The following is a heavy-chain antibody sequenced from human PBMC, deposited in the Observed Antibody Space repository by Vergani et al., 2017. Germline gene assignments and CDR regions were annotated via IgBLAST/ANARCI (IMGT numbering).Heavy chain of an antibody. CDR2: INHSGST. CDR1: GGSISSYY. D-gene: IGHD2-2*02. V-gene: IGHV4-59*12. J-gene: IGHJ4*02. CDR3: ARFCSSTSCYNFDY. Sequence: QVQLQESGPGLVKPSETLSLTCTVSGGSISSYYWSWIRQPPGKGLEWIGEINHSGSTNYNPSLKSRVTISVDTSKNQFSLKLSSVTAADTAVYYCARFCSSTSCYNFDYWGQGTLVTVSS.